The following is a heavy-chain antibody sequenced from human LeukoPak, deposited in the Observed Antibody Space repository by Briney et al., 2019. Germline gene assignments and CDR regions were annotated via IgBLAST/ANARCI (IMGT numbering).Heavy chain of an antibody. Sequence: GGSLRLSCAASEFIFNRSWMNWVHQAPGKGLEWVANMDPSGSHKRYVDSVKGRFTISKDNPGTSLYLDMYGLRAEDTAIYYCAIWTSGNYWGQGTLVTVSS. CDR3: AIWTSGNY. V-gene: IGHV3-7*01. CDR1: EFIFNRSW. J-gene: IGHJ4*02. CDR2: MDPSGSHK. D-gene: IGHD1-1*01.